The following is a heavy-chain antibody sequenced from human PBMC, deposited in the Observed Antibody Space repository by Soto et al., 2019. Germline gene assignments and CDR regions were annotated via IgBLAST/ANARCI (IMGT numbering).Heavy chain of an antibody. CDR3: ARADGYTHLYYFDS. J-gene: IGHJ4*02. V-gene: IGHV4-38-2*01. CDR1: GYPISSGYY. Sequence: PSETLSLTCDVSGYPISSGYYWGWIREPPGKGLEWIGSMYYSGTTLYSPSVRSRVTISLDTSKNRFSLQLSSVTAADTAVYYCARADGYTHLYYFDSWGQGTLVTVSS. D-gene: IGHD3-16*01. CDR2: MYYSGTT.